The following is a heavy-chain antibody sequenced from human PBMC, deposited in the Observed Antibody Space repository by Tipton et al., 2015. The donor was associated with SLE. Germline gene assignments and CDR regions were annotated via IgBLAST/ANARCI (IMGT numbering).Heavy chain of an antibody. CDR2: IWYDGTNK. CDR3: ARIDYGDYYFDY. D-gene: IGHD4-17*01. V-gene: IGHV3-33*01. CDR1: GFIFSNYV. J-gene: IGHJ4*02. Sequence: SLRLSCAASGFIFSNYVMHWVRQAPGKGLEWVALIWYDGTNKYYVDSVKGRFTISRDNSKNMVYLQMNSLRAEDTAVYYCARIDYGDYYFDYWGQGTLVTVSS.